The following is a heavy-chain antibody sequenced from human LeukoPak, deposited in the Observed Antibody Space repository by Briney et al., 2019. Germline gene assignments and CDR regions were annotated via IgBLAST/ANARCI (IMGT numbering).Heavy chain of an antibody. Sequence: GASVKVSCKASGGTFSSYAISWVRQAPGQGLEWMGRIIPILGIANYAQKFQGRVTITADKSTSTAYMELSSLRSEDTAVYYCARAVVLLWFGELLGTDAFDIWGQGTMVTVSS. CDR2: IIPILGIA. J-gene: IGHJ3*02. V-gene: IGHV1-69*04. D-gene: IGHD3-10*01. CDR1: GGTFSSYA. CDR3: ARAVVLLWFGELLGTDAFDI.